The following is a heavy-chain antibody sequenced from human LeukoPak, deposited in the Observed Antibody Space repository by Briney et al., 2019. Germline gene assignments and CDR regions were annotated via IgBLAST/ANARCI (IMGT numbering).Heavy chain of an antibody. V-gene: IGHV1-46*01. CDR1: GYTFTSNY. J-gene: IGHJ4*02. Sequence: ASVKVSCKASGYTFTSNYIHWVRQAPGQGLDWMGMIYPRDGSTSYAQKFQGRVTVTRDTSTSTVHMELSGLRSEDTAVYYCARDQEGFDYWGQGTLVTVSS. CDR3: ARDQEGFDY. CDR2: IYPRDGST.